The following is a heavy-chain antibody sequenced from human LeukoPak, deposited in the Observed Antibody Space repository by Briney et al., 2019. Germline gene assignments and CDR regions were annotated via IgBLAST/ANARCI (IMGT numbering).Heavy chain of an antibody. J-gene: IGHJ2*01. D-gene: IGHD3-22*01. CDR1: GGSISSSSYY. V-gene: IGHV4-39*07. CDR2: INHSGST. CDR3: ARGGRYYDSSGIFDL. Sequence: SETLSLTCTVSGGSISSSSYYWSWIRQPPGKGLEWIGEINHSGSTNYNPSLKSRVTISVDTSKNQFSLKLSSVTAADTAVYYCARGGRYYDSSGIFDLWGRGTLVTVSS.